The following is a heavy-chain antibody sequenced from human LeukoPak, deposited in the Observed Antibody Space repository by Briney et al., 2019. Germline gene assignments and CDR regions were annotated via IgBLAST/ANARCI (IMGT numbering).Heavy chain of an antibody. D-gene: IGHD6-19*01. CDR3: AKPARYSSGWYRVDYYYYGMDV. J-gene: IGHJ6*02. V-gene: IGHV3-30*18. CDR2: ISYDGSNK. Sequence: GGSLRLSCAASGFTFSSYGMHWVRQAPGKGLEWVAVISYDGSNKYYADSVKGRFTISGDNSKNTLYLQMNSLRAEDTAVYYCAKPARYSSGWYRVDYYYYGMDVWGQGTTVTVSS. CDR1: GFTFSSYG.